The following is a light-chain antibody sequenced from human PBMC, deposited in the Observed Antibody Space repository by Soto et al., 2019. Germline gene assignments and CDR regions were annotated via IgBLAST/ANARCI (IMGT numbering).Light chain of an antibody. Sequence: EIVMTQSPATLSVSPGEQSTLSCRASQSVSNNLAWFQQKPGQVPRLLIYGASNRATGVSARFSGSGSGTEFTLTISSLQSEDFAVYYCQQYHYWWTFGQGTKVDIK. CDR3: QQYHYWWT. CDR1: QSVSNN. V-gene: IGKV3-15*01. CDR2: GAS. J-gene: IGKJ1*01.